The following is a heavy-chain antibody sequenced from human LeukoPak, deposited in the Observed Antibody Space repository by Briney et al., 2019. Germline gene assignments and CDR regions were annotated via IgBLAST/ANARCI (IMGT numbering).Heavy chain of an antibody. CDR1: GYTFTGYY. CDR3: AGDFTEYQLLDWFDP. V-gene: IGHV1-2*02. CDR2: INPNSGGT. J-gene: IGHJ5*02. Sequence: ASVKVSCKASGYTFTGYYMHWVRQAPGQGLEWMGWINPNSGGTNYAQKFQGRVTMTRDTSISTAYMELSRLRSDDTSVYYCAGDFTEYQLLDWFDPSGQGTLVTVSS. D-gene: IGHD2-2*01.